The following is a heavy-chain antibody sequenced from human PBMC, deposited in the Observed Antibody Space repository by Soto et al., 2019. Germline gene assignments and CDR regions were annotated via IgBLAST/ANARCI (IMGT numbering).Heavy chain of an antibody. J-gene: IGHJ5*02. V-gene: IGHV4-4*02. Sequence: SETLSLTCAVSNGSISSANWWSWVRQPPGKGLEWIGEIYDSGITNYNPSLKGRVTISVDKSKNQFSLKLSSVTAADTAVYYCAREIVVGGTNWFDPRGQRTLVTVSS. D-gene: IGHD2-15*01. CDR1: NGSISSANW. CDR3: AREIVVGGTNWFDP. CDR2: IYDSGIT.